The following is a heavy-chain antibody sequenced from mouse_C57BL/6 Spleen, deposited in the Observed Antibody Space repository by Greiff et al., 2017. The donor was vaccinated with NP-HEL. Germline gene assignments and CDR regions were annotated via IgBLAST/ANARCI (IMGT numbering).Heavy chain of an antibody. Sequence: QVQLQQSGAELVRPGASVTLSCKASGYTFTDYEMHWVKQTPVHGLEWIGAIDPETGGTAYNQKFKGKAILTADKSSSTAYMELRSLTSEDSAVYYCTRRDGYDTWFAYWGQGTLVTVSA. CDR1: GYTFTDYE. D-gene: IGHD2-2*01. CDR3: TRRDGYDTWFAY. CDR2: IDPETGGT. V-gene: IGHV1-15*01. J-gene: IGHJ3*01.